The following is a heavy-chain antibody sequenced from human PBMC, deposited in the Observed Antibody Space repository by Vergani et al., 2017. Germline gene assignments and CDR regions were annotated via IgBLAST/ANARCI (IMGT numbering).Heavy chain of an antibody. V-gene: IGHV1-2*02. D-gene: IGHD2-15*01. CDR1: GYTFTGYY. J-gene: IGHJ2*01. Sequence: QVQLVQSGAEVKKPGASVKVSCKASGYTFTGYYMHWVRQAPGQGLEWMGWINPNSGGTNYAQKFQGRVTMTRDTSISTAYMELSRLRSDDTAVYYCARGAFYCSGGSCYSEPNNWYFDLWGRGTLVTVSS. CDR2: INPNSGGT. CDR3: ARGAFYCSGGSCYSEPNNWYFDL.